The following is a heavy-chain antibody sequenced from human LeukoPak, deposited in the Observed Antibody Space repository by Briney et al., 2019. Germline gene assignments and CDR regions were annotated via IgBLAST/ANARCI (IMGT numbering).Heavy chain of an antibody. V-gene: IGHV3-23*01. CDR3: AKEFRGGWPFDY. Sequence: GGSLRLSCAASGFDFNNAWLSWVRQAPGKGLEWVSGISGSGASTYYADSVKGRFTISRDNSKNTLYLQMNSLRAEDTAVYYCAKEFRGGWPFDYWGQGTLVTVSS. D-gene: IGHD6-19*01. J-gene: IGHJ4*02. CDR2: ISGSGAST. CDR1: GFDFNNAW.